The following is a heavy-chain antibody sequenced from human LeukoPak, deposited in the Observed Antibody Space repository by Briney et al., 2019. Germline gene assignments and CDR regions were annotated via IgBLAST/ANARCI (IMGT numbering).Heavy chain of an antibody. CDR1: GFTVRSNY. CDR2: IYSGDST. Sequence: PGGSLRLSCAASGFTVRSNYMSWVRQAPGKGLEWVSVIYSGDSTSYADSVKGRFTISRDNSKNTLYLQMNSLRAEDTAVYYCARELIGLGESRGYFDSWGQGTLVTVSS. V-gene: IGHV3-53*01. CDR3: ARELIGLGESRGYFDS. D-gene: IGHD3-10*01. J-gene: IGHJ4*02.